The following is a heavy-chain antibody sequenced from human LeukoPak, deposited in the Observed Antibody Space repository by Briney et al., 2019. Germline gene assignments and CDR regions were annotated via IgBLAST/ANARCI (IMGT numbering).Heavy chain of an antibody. CDR1: GGTFSSYA. CDR2: IIPLFGTA. CDR3: ASVLSGIAVAGSFDP. D-gene: IGHD6-19*01. J-gene: IGHJ5*02. V-gene: IGHV1-69*01. Sequence: GSSVKVSCKASGGTFSSYAISWVRQAPGQGLEWMGGIIPLFGTATYAQKFQGRVTITADESTTTAYMELSSLRSEDTAVYYCASVLSGIAVAGSFDPWGQGTLVTVSS.